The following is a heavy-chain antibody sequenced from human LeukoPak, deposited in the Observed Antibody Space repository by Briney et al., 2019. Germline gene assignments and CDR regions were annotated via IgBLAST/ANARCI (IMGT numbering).Heavy chain of an antibody. CDR1: GFTVSSNY. CDR3: ASRLLDYGSGRPDAFDI. D-gene: IGHD3-10*01. CDR2: IYSGGST. J-gene: IGHJ3*02. V-gene: IGHV3-53*04. Sequence: GGSLRLSCAASGFTVSSNYMSWVRQAPGKGLEWVSVIYSGGSTYYADSVKRRFTISRHNSKNTLYLQMNSLRAEDTDVYYCASRLLDYGSGRPDAFDIWGQGTMVTVSS.